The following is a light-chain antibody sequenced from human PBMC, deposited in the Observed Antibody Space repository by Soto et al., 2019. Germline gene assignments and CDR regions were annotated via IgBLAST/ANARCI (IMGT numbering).Light chain of an antibody. Sequence: QSALTQPAAVSGSPGQSIAISCTGTSSDVGTYNSVSWYQQYPGKAPKLMIHDVSNRPSGVSDRFSGSKSGNTASLTISGLQSEDEADYYCSSYTSSSSYVFGSGTNVTVL. CDR3: SSYTSSSSYV. V-gene: IGLV2-14*01. CDR1: SSDVGTYNS. CDR2: DVS. J-gene: IGLJ1*01.